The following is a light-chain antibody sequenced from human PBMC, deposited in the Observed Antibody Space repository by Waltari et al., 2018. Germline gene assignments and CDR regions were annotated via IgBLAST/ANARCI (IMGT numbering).Light chain of an antibody. Sequence: QSALTQPASVSGSPGQSITISCTGTSSDIGSYNLVSWYQQHPGQAPKLLIYEGSKRPSGVSNRFSGYKSGNTASLTISGLQTEDEADYYCCSYAGSSIFVVFGGGTKLTVL. V-gene: IGLV2-23*03. CDR1: SSDIGSYNL. CDR2: EGS. J-gene: IGLJ2*01. CDR3: CSYAGSSIFVV.